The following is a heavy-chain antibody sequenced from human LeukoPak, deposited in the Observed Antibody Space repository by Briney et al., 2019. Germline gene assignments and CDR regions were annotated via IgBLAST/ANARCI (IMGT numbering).Heavy chain of an antibody. CDR2: IYYSGST. CDR3: ARNGGSYSFDY. CDR1: GGSISTYY. V-gene: IGHV4-59*01. J-gene: IGHJ4*02. D-gene: IGHD1-26*01. Sequence: SETLSLTCTVSGGSISTYYWSWIRQPPGEGLEWIGYIYYSGSTNYNPSFKSRVTISVDTSKNQFSLKLSSVTAADTAVYYCARNGGSYSFDYWGQRTLVTVSS.